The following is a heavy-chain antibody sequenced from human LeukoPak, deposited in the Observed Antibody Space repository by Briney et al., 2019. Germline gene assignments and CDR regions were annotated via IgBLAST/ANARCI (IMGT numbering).Heavy chain of an antibody. CDR3: AAEIRSGSGYFDY. D-gene: IGHD6-19*01. CDR1: GYTFTSYY. J-gene: IGHJ4*02. Sequence: ASVKVSCKASGYTFTSYYMHWVRQAPGQGLEWMGIINPSGGSTSYAQKFQGRVTMTRDMSTSTVYMELSSLRFEDTAVYYCAAEIRSGSGYFDYWGQGTLVTVSS. CDR2: INPSGGST. V-gene: IGHV1-46*01.